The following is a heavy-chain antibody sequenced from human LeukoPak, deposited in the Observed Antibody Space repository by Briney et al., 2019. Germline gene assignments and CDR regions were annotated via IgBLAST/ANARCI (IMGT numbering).Heavy chain of an antibody. V-gene: IGHV1-2*02. CDR1: GYTFTGYY. J-gene: IGHJ6*03. CDR2: INPNSGGT. CDR3: AGGFDSSGYYYQPYYYYYMDV. Sequence: GASVKVSCKASGYTFTGYYMHWVRQAPGQGLEWMGWINPNSGGTNYAQKFQGRVTMTRDTSISTAYMELSRLRSDDTAVYYCAGGFDSSGYYYQPYYYYYMDVWGKGTTVTVPS. D-gene: IGHD3-22*01.